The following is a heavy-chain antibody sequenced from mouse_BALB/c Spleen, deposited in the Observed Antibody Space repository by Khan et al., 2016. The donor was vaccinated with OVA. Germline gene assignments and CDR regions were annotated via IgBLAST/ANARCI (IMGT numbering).Heavy chain of an antibody. Sequence: QIQLVQSGAELVKPGASVKLSCKASAYTFTSYYMFWVKQRPGQGLEWIGEINPSNGGTNFNEKFKSKATLTVDKSSSTAYMQLSSLTSVDSAVYYCTRHYRYDGSSWYAMEYWGQGTSVTVSS. CDR2: INPSNGGT. V-gene: IGHV1S81*02. J-gene: IGHJ4*01. CDR3: TRHYRYDGSSWYAMEY. CDR1: AYTFTSYY. D-gene: IGHD2-14*01.